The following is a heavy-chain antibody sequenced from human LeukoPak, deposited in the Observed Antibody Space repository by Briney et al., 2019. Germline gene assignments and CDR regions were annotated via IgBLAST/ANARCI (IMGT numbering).Heavy chain of an antibody. CDR1: GFTLTNYH. Sequence: PGGSLRLSCAASGFTLTNYHMNWVRQAPGKGLEWVSYISARSNAIYYADSVRGRFTISRDNAKNSLYLQMGSLRAEDTAVYYCARDRPNWAFDYWGQGTLVTVSS. D-gene: IGHD7-27*01. V-gene: IGHV3-48*01. CDR3: ARDRPNWAFDY. J-gene: IGHJ4*02. CDR2: ISARSNAI.